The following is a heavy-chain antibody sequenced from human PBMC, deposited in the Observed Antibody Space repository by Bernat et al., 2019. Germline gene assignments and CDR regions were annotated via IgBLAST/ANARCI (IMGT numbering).Heavy chain of an antibody. J-gene: IGHJ4*02. CDR1: GGSISSSSYY. Sequence: QLQLQESGPGLVKPSETLSLTCTVSGGSISSSSYYWGWIRQPPGKGLEWIGSIYYSGSTYYNPSRKSRVTISVDTAKNQFSLKLSSVTAADTAVYYCARPFGPPHSSGWYRWGQGTLVTVSS. CDR2: IYYSGST. V-gene: IGHV4-39*01. CDR3: ARPFGPPHSSGWYR. D-gene: IGHD6-19*01.